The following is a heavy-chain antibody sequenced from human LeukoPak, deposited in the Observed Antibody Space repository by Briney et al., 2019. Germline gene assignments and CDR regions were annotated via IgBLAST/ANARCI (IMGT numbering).Heavy chain of an antibody. CDR1: GGSFSGYY. Sequence: SETLSLTCAVYGGSFSGYYWSWIRQPPGKGLEWIGEINHSGSTNYNPSLKSRVTISVDTSKNQFSLKLSSVTAADTAVYYCARAKALHYGDFDYWGQGTLVTVSS. D-gene: IGHD4-17*01. CDR3: ARAKALHYGDFDY. J-gene: IGHJ4*02. V-gene: IGHV4-34*01. CDR2: INHSGST.